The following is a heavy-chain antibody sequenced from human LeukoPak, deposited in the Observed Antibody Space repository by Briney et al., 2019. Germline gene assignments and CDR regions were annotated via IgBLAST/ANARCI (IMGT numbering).Heavy chain of an antibody. CDR3: AREYAD. V-gene: IGHV4-34*01. D-gene: IGHD2/OR15-2a*01. J-gene: IGHJ4*02. CDR2: INHGGST. CDR1: GGSFSGYY. Sequence: SETLSLTCAVYGGSFSGYYWSWIRQPPGKGLEWIGEINHGGSTNYNPSHKSRVTISVDTSKNQFSLKLSSVTAADTAVYYCAREYADWGQGTLVTVSS.